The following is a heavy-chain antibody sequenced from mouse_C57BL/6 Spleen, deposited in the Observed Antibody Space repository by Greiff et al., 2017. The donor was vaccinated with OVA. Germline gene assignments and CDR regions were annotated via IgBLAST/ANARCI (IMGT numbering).Heavy chain of an antibody. J-gene: IGHJ4*01. D-gene: IGHD2-1*01. CDR3: ARCYYPLDAMDD. CDR2: INPNYGTT. CDR1: GYSFTDYN. V-gene: IGHV1-39*01. Sequence: VQLQQSGPELVKPGASVKISCKASGYSFTDYNMNWVKQSNGKSLEWIGVINPNYGTTSSNQKFKGKATLTVDQSSSTPYMQLNSLTSEDSAVYYCARCYYPLDAMDDWGQGTSVTVSS.